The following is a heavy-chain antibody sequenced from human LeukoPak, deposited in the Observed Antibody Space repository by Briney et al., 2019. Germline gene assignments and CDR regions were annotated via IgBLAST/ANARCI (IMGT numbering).Heavy chain of an antibody. CDR3: AKTSFTTTVVTFFDAFDI. D-gene: IGHD4-23*01. CDR2: IYYSGST. V-gene: IGHV4-59*08. Sequence: SETLSLTCTVSDGSISSYYWSWIRQPPGKGLEWIGYIYYSGSTNYNPSLKSRVTISVDTSKNQFSLKLSSVTAADTAVYYCAKTSFTTTVVTFFDAFDIWGQGTMVTVSS. J-gene: IGHJ3*02. CDR1: DGSISSYY.